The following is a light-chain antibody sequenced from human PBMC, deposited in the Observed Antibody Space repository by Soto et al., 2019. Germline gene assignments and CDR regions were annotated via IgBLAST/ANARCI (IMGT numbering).Light chain of an antibody. V-gene: IGLV2-14*01. J-gene: IGLJ1*01. Sequence: QSVLTQPASVSGAPGQSITISCTGTSSDVGGYNSVSWYRQDPGKAPQLMIYDVTNRPSGVSNRLSVSKSGNTASLTISGLQAEDEADYYCSSFTSSITYVFGTGTKVT. CDR3: SSFTSSITYV. CDR2: DVT. CDR1: SSDVGGYNS.